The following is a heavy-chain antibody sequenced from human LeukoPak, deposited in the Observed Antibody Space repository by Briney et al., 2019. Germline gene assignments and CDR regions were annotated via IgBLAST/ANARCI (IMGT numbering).Heavy chain of an antibody. Sequence: PGGSLRLSCEASGFNFSTYSLNWVRQAPGKGLEWVSSISRSSSFRYYADSVKGRFTISRDNAKNSLYLQVNSLRAEDTAMYYCARSPLLLYFGDAYYFDYWGQGTLVTVSS. D-gene: IGHD3-10*01. J-gene: IGHJ4*02. V-gene: IGHV3-21*01. CDR3: ARSPLLLYFGDAYYFDY. CDR1: GFNFSTYS. CDR2: ISRSSSFR.